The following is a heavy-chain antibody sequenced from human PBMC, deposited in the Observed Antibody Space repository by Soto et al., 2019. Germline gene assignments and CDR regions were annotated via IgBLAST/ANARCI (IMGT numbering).Heavy chain of an antibody. V-gene: IGHV1-69*01. D-gene: IGHD6-13*01. CDR3: ASPREQQLVISAGYYYYYGMDV. J-gene: IGHJ6*02. Sequence: QVQLVQSGAEVKKPGSSVKVSCKASGGTFSSYAISWVRQAPGQGLEWMGGIIPIFGTANYAQKFQGRVTIPADESTSTAYKELSSLRSEDTAVYYCASPREQQLVISAGYYYYYGMDVWGQGTTVTVSS. CDR2: IIPIFGTA. CDR1: GGTFSSYA.